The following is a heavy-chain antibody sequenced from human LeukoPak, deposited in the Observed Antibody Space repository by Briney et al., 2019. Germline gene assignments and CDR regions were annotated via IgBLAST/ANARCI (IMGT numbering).Heavy chain of an antibody. CDR3: TTDLNQRLKWFGNPLDH. CDR1: GFSFSYAW. CDR2: IRSETDGATT. Sequence: GGSLRLSCVASGFSFSYAWMSWVRQAPGEGLQWVGHIRSETDGATTDYAAAVQGRFTISRDDSKKMLYLETNSLKTEDTAVYYCTTDLNQRLKWFGNPLDHWGQGTPVTVSS. D-gene: IGHD3-10*01. J-gene: IGHJ4*02. V-gene: IGHV3-15*01.